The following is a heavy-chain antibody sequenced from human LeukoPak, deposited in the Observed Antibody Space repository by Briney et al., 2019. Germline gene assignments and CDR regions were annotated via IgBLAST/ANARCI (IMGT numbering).Heavy chain of an antibody. CDR2: IKQDGSEK. D-gene: IGHD4-17*01. CDR3: ARVSGGNYGDHGIAYWYFDL. V-gene: IGHV3-7*01. Sequence: PGGSLRLSCAASGFTFSSYWMSWVRQAPGKGLEWVANIKQDGSEKYYVDSVKGRFTISRDNAKNSLYLQMNSLRAEDTAVYYCARVSGGNYGDHGIAYWYFDLWGRGTLVTVSS. CDR1: GFTFSSYW. J-gene: IGHJ2*01.